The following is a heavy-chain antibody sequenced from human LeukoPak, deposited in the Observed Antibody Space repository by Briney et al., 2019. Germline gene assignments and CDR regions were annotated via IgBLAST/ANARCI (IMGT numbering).Heavy chain of an antibody. J-gene: IGHJ4*02. CDR3: ARISSGQRRTLRYYFDY. CDR2: MNPNSGNT. Sequence: ASVKVSCKASGYTFTSYDINWVRQATGQGLEWMGWMNPNSGNTGYAQKFQGRVTITRNTSISTACMELSSLRSEDTAVYYCARISSGQRRTLRYYFDYWGQGTLVTVSS. D-gene: IGHD3-22*01. CDR1: GYTFTSYD. V-gene: IGHV1-8*03.